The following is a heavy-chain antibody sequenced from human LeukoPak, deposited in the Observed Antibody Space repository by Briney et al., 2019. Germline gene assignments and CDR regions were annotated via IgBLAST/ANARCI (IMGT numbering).Heavy chain of an antibody. V-gene: IGHV3-23*01. CDR1: GFTFNTYG. J-gene: IGHJ4*02. CDR2: ISSGGGTI. Sequence: PGGSLRLSCAASGFTFNTYGMSWVRQAPGPALKGVSTISSGGGTIYYADSVKGRFTISRDNSKNTLYLQMNSMRAEDTGLYYCATKTAFDYWGQGTLVTVSS. CDR3: ATKTAFDY. D-gene: IGHD5-18*01.